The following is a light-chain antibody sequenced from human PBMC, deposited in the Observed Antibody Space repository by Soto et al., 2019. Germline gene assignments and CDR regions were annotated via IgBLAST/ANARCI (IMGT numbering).Light chain of an antibody. CDR3: QVWDSTSDHYV. J-gene: IGLJ1*01. CDR2: DDS. Sequence: SYELTQPPSVSVAPGQTAKITCGGNNIGSKNVHWYQQKPGQAPVLVVYDDSDRPSGIPERLSGSNSGNTATLTISRVEAGDEADYYCQVWDSTSDHYVFGTGTKVTVL. V-gene: IGLV3-21*02. CDR1: NIGSKN.